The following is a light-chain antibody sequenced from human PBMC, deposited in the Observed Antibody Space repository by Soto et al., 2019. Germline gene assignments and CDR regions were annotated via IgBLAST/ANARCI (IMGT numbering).Light chain of an antibody. CDR2: GAS. J-gene: IGKJ4*01. CDR1: QSVSSSY. CDR3: QQYGSSPLT. Sequence: ELVLTQSAGTLSLSPVERATLSCRASQSVSSSYLAWYKQKPGPAPRVLSYGASSRATGIPDRFSGRGSGTDVTLTISRLEPADFAVYYCQQYGSSPLTVGGGTKVEIK. V-gene: IGKV3-20*01.